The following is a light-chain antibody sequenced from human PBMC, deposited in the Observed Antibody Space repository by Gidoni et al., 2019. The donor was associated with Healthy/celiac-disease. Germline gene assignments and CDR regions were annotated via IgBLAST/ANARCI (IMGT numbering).Light chain of an antibody. Sequence: QSVLTHPPSVSGAPGQRVTISCTGSSSNIGAGYDVHWYQQLPGTAPKLPIYGNSNRRSGVPDRFSGSKSGTSASLAITGLQAEDEADYYCQSYDSSLSGWVFGGGTKLTVL. CDR3: QSYDSSLSGWV. J-gene: IGLJ3*02. V-gene: IGLV1-40*01. CDR1: SSNIGAGYD. CDR2: GNS.